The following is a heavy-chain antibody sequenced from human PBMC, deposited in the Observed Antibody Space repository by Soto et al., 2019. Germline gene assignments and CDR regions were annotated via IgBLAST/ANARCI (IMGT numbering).Heavy chain of an antibody. Sequence: VSVKVSCKASGYAFSIDDISCGRQATGQGLEWMGWMDPNSGNTGYAQKFQGRVTMTRNTSISTAYMELSSLRSEDTAVYYCARGIGGSSGYRYGYYEGYYYYYMDVWGKGTTVPVSS. J-gene: IGHJ6*03. CDR3: ARGIGGSSGYRYGYYEGYYYYYMDV. D-gene: IGHD5-18*01. V-gene: IGHV1-8*01. CDR1: GYAFSIDD. CDR2: MDPNSGNT.